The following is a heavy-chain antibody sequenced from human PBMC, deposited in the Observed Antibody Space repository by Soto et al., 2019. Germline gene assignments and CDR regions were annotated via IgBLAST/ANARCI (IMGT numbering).Heavy chain of an antibody. CDR3: AKGFRNYDFRYMDV. CDR2: ISWNSGSI. D-gene: IGHD3-3*01. CDR1: GFTFDDYA. V-gene: IGHV3-9*01. J-gene: IGHJ6*03. Sequence: GGSLRLSCAASGFTFDDYAMHWVRQAPGKGLEWVSGISWNSGSIGYADSVKGRFTISRDNAKNSLYLQMNSLRAEDTALYYCAKGFRNYDFRYMDVWGKGTTVTVSS.